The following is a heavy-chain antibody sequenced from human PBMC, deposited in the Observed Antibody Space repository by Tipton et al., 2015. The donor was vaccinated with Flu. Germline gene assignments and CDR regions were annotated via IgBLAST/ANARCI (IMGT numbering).Heavy chain of an antibody. V-gene: IGHV3-15*01. CDR2: VKSNTAGGTI. Sequence: GSLRLSCAASGFTLSSVSMYWVRQAPGKGLEWVGRVKSNTAGGTIDHAAPVKGRFTISRDDSKNIMYVEMNRLNTDDTAVYFCTSLGRDFWGRGALVTVSA. CDR3: TSLGRDF. J-gene: IGHJ4*02. D-gene: IGHD7-27*01. CDR1: GFTLSSVS.